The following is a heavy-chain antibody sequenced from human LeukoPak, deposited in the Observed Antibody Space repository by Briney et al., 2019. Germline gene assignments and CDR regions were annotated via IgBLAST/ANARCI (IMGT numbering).Heavy chain of an antibody. CDR1: GFTFSSYA. CDR2: ISGSGGST. CDR3: AKTLGYCSGGSCFSRYYFDY. Sequence: GGSLRLSCAASGFTFSSYAMSWVHQAPGKGLEWVSAISGSGGSTYYADSVKGRFTISRDNSKNTLYLQMNSLRAEDTAVYYCAKTLGYCSGGSCFSRYYFDYWGQGTLVTVSS. D-gene: IGHD2-15*01. V-gene: IGHV3-23*01. J-gene: IGHJ4*02.